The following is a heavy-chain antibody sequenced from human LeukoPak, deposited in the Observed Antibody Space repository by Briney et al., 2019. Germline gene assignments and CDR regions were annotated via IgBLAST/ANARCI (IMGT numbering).Heavy chain of an antibody. CDR1: GFTFSTYI. Sequence: GSLRLSCAASGFTFSTYIMNWVRQTPGKGLEWIGSIYYSGSTYYNPSLKSRVTISVDTSKNQFSLKLSSVTAADTAVYYCARDKDYYDSSGYRLFDYWGQGTLVTVSS. V-gene: IGHV4-39*07. CDR2: IYYSGST. CDR3: ARDKDYYDSSGYRLFDY. J-gene: IGHJ4*02. D-gene: IGHD3-22*01.